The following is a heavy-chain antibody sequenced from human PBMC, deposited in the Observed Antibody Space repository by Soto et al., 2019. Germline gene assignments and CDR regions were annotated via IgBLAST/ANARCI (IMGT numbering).Heavy chain of an antibody. CDR1: GGFISSYY. V-gene: IGHV4-59*01. Sequence: QVQLQESGPGLVKPSETLSLTCTVSGGFISSYYWSWIRQPPGKGLEWIAYMSYSGSSNYNPSLKSRVTISVDTSKTQFSLKLSSVTAADTAVYYCAMGRAMVVGPNYFDYWGQGTLVTVSS. CDR2: MSYSGSS. CDR3: AMGRAMVVGPNYFDY. J-gene: IGHJ4*02. D-gene: IGHD3-10*01.